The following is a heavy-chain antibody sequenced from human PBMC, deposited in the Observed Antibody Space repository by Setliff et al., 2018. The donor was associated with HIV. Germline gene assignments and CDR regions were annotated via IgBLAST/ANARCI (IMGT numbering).Heavy chain of an antibody. Sequence: SETLSLTCSVSGGSMSSGSYSWTWLRQPAGKEPELIGHVYVAGTVIYNPSLASRLTMSIVPSKNQFSLDLTSVTAADTGKYYCARARTIGVSAVFFDPWGQGIPVTVSS. V-gene: IGHV4-61*09. D-gene: IGHD3-3*01. CDR1: GGSMSSGSYS. CDR2: VYVAGTV. CDR3: ARARTIGVSAVFFDP. J-gene: IGHJ5*02.